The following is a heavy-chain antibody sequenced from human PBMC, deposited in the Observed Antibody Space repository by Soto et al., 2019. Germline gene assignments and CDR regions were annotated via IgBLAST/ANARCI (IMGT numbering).Heavy chain of an antibody. V-gene: IGHV1-69*05. CDR1: GGIFTSYT. Sequence: QVHLVQSGAEVKKPGSSVKVSCKASGGIFTSYTISWVRQAPGQGLEWLGGIIPLFGTTDYAQKFQGRVTITPDVSTTTSYMELSTLRADATAVYYCARAYWTDAFDIWGEGTIVSVYS. CDR3: ARAYWTDAFDI. CDR2: IIPLFGTT. J-gene: IGHJ3*02. D-gene: IGHD2-8*02.